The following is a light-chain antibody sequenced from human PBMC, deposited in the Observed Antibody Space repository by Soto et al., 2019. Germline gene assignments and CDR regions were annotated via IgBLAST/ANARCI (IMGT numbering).Light chain of an antibody. Sequence: EIVMTQSPATLSVSLGERATLSCRASQSVTSNLAWYQQKPGQAPRLLIYGASTRATGIPARFSGSGSGTEFTLTISSLQSEDFAVYYCQQYNNWPRPLTFGGGTKVDIK. CDR1: QSVTSN. J-gene: IGKJ4*01. V-gene: IGKV3-15*01. CDR2: GAS. CDR3: QQYNNWPRPLT.